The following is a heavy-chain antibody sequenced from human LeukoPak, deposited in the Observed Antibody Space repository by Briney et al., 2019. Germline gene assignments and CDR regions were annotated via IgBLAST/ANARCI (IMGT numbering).Heavy chain of an antibody. Sequence: PSETLSLTCTVSGGSISRYYWNWIRQPPGKGLEWIGYIYYDGSTNYNPSLKSRVTISVDTSKNQFSLKLSSVTAADTAVYYCARHNTDAFDIWGQGTMVTVSS. V-gene: IGHV4-59*08. CDR3: ARHNTDAFDI. CDR2: IYYDGST. CDR1: GGSISRYY. J-gene: IGHJ3*02.